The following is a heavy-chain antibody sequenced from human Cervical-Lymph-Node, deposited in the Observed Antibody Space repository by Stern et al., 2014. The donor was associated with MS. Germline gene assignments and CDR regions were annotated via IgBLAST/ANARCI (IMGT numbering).Heavy chain of an antibody. CDR1: GFTFSRYW. Sequence: MQLVESGGGLVQPGGSLRLSCAASGFTFSRYWMHWVRQAPGKGLEWVANIKEDGSETYYVDSVKGRFTISRDNAKNSLYLQMNSLRAEDTAVYYCARGSDTWGQGTLVTVSS. CDR3: ARGSDT. J-gene: IGHJ5*02. V-gene: IGHV3-7*01. D-gene: IGHD2-15*01. CDR2: IKEDGSET.